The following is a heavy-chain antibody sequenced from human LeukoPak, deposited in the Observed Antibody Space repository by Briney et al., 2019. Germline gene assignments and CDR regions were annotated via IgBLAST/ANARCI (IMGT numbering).Heavy chain of an antibody. D-gene: IGHD3-10*01. CDR1: GGFISSYY. CDR2: IYWDDDK. J-gene: IGHJ3*02. CDR3: AHILWNAFHI. V-gene: IGHV2-5*08. Sequence: TLSLTCTVSGGFISSYYWSWIRQPPGKALEWLALIYWDDDKRYSPSLRTRLTITKDTSKNQVVLTMTNMDPVDTATYFCAHILWNAFHIWGQGTMVTVSS.